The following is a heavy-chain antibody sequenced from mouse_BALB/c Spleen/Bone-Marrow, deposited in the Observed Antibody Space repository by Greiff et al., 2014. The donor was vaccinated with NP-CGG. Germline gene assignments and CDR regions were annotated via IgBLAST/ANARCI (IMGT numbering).Heavy chain of an antibody. Sequence: EVTLVESGGGLVKPGGSLKLSCAAPGFTFSSYGMSWVRQTPEKRLEWVATISGGGSYTYYPDSVKGRFTISRDNAKNNLYLQMSSLRSEDTALYYCARGHYRYDAYAMDYWGQGTSVTVSS. J-gene: IGHJ4*01. CDR1: GFTFSSYG. V-gene: IGHV5-9-2*01. D-gene: IGHD2-14*01. CDR2: ISGGGSYT. CDR3: ARGHYRYDAYAMDY.